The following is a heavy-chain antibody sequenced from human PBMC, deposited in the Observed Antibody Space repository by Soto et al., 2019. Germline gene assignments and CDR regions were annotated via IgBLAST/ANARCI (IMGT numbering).Heavy chain of an antibody. D-gene: IGHD2-2*01. CDR1: GGSISSSSYY. V-gene: IGHV4-39*01. CDR3: ASFYICSSTSCNLVDYYYGMDV. CDR2: IYYSGST. Sequence: NLPETLSLTCTVSGGSISSSSYYWGWIRQPPGKGLEWIGSIYYSGSTYYNPSLKSRVTISVDTSKNQFSLKLSSVTAADTAVYYCASFYICSSTSCNLVDYYYGMDVWGQGTTVTVSS. J-gene: IGHJ6*02.